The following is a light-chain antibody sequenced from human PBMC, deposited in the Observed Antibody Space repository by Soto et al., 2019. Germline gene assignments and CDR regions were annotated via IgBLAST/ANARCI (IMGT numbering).Light chain of an antibody. CDR2: GAS. V-gene: IGKV3-20*01. CDR3: QQYGRSPRT. CDR1: QSVSSSY. Sequence: EIVLTNSPGTLSLSPGEIATLSCRASQSVSSSYLAWYQQKPGQAPRLLIYGASSRATGIPDRFSGSGSGTDFTLTISRLEPEDFAVHYCQQYGRSPRTFGQETKVDIK. J-gene: IGKJ1*01.